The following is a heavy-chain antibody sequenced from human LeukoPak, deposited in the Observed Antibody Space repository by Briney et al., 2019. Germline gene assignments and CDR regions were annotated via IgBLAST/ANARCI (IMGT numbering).Heavy chain of an antibody. D-gene: IGHD3-22*01. CDR3: ARYRYYDSSGYYYYFDY. Sequence: PSETLSLTCTVSGGSISSGGYYWSWIRQHPGKGLEWIGYIYYSGSTYYNPSLKSRVTISVDTSKNQFSLKLSSVTAADTAVYYCARYRYYDSSGYYYYFDYWGQGTLVTVSS. V-gene: IGHV4-31*03. CDR2: IYYSGST. CDR1: GGSISSGGYY. J-gene: IGHJ4*02.